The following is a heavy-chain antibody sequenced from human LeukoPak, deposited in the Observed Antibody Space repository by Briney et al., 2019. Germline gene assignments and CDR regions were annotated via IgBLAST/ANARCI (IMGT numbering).Heavy chain of an antibody. CDR1: GGSISSGGYY. CDR2: IYYSGST. Sequence: SQTLSLTCTVSGGSISSGGYYWSWIRQPPGEGPEWIGYIYYSGSTYYNWSLKSRLTISVDTSKNQFSLKLTSVTAADTAVYYCARVAEVRGVTVFDHWGQGTLVTVSS. CDR3: ARVAEVRGVTVFDH. D-gene: IGHD3-10*01. V-gene: IGHV4-31*03. J-gene: IGHJ4*02.